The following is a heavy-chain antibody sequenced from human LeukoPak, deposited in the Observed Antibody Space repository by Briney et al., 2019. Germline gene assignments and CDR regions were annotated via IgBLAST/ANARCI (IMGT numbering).Heavy chain of an antibody. CDR2: ISYDGSNK. CDR3: AGGTYYGDY. D-gene: IGHD1-26*01. V-gene: IGHV3-30*03. CDR1: GFTFSSYA. Sequence: GGSLRLSCAASGFTFSSYAMSWVRQAPGKGLEWVAVISYDGSNKYYADSVKGRFTISRDNSKNTLWLQMNSLRAEDTAVYYCAGGTYYGDYWGQGTLVTVSS. J-gene: IGHJ4*02.